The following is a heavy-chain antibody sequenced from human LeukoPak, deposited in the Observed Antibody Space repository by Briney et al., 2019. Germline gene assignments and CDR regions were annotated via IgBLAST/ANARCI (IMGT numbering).Heavy chain of an antibody. J-gene: IGHJ6*03. CDR1: GFTFSSYW. Sequence: PGGSLRLSCAASGFTFSSYWMHWVRHAPGKGLVWVSRINSDGSSTSYADSVKGRFTISRDNAKNTLYLQMNSLRAEDTAVYYCARDGSYYYYYYLDVWGKGTTVTISS. V-gene: IGHV3-74*01. D-gene: IGHD3-10*01. CDR2: INSDGSST. CDR3: ARDGSYYYYYYLDV.